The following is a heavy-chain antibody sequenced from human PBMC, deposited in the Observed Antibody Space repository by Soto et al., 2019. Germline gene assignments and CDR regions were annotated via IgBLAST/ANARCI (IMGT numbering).Heavy chain of an antibody. V-gene: IGHV1-69*13. Sequence: ASVKVSCKASGGTFSSYAISWVRQAPGQGLEWMGGIIPIFGTANYAQKFQGRVTITADESTSTAYMELSSLRSEDTAVYHCARAFSGWFHFDYWGQGTLVTVSS. CDR1: GGTFSSYA. D-gene: IGHD2-15*01. CDR3: ARAFSGWFHFDY. J-gene: IGHJ4*02. CDR2: IIPIFGTA.